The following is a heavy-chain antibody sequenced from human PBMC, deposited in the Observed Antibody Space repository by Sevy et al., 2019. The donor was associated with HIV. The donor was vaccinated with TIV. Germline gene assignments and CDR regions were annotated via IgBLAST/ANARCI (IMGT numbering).Heavy chain of an antibody. V-gene: IGHV5-51*01. CDR3: ARYSSSWINQEYFQH. Sequence: GESLKISCEGSGYSFTSYWIGWVRQMPGKGLEWMGIIYPGDSDTRDSPSFQGQVTISADKSISTAYLQWSSLKASDTAMYYCARYSSSWINQEYFQHWGQGTLVTVSS. J-gene: IGHJ1*01. CDR1: GYSFTSYW. D-gene: IGHD6-13*01. CDR2: IYPGDSDT.